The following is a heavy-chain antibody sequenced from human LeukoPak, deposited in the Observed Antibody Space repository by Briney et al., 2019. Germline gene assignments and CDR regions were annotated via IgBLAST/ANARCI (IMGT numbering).Heavy chain of an antibody. J-gene: IGHJ4*02. CDR3: ARVKGEYDCVWGSYHPPPYYFDY. V-gene: IGHV1-2*02. D-gene: IGHD3-16*02. CDR2: INPNSGGT. Sequence: ASVKVSCKASGYTFTGYYMHWVRRAPGQGLEWMGWINPNSGGTNYAQKFQGRVTMTRDTSISTAYMELSRLRSDDTAVYYCARVKGEYDCVWGSYHPPPYYFDYWGQGTLVTVSS. CDR1: GYTFTGYY.